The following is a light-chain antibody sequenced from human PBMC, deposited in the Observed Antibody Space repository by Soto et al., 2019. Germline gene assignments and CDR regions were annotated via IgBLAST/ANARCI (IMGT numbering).Light chain of an antibody. CDR1: QSVTWY. J-gene: IGKJ5*01. V-gene: IGKV3-11*01. CDR2: DAT. Sequence: EIVLTQSPATLSLSPGERATLSCRASQSVTWYLAWYQQKPGQAPRLLIYDATNRATGIPARFSGSGPGTDFTLTISSLEPEDFAVYYCQQRSNWPPSITFGQGTRLEIK. CDR3: QQRSNWPPSIT.